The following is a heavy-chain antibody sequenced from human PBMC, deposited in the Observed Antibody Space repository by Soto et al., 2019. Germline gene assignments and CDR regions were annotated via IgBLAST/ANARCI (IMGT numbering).Heavy chain of an antibody. CDR3: AKRRGAGXHFDH. Sequence: EGSLRLSFAASGFTFSSYAMGWVRQGPGKGLEWVALVSIGGSTHYADSVRGRFTIYRDNSKNTLSLQINSLTDEDTAVYFCAKRRGAGXHFDHCCQGALXT. J-gene: IGHJ4*02. D-gene: IGHD2-15*01. CDR1: GFTFSSYA. CDR2: VSIGGST. V-gene: IGHV3-23*01.